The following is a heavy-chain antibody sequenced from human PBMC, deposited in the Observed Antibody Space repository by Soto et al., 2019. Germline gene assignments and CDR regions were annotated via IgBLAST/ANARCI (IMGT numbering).Heavy chain of an antibody. J-gene: IGHJ6*02. V-gene: IGHV3-30*18. D-gene: IGHD6-13*01. CDR1: GFTFSSYG. CDR2: ISHDGSNK. CDR3: AKDLAAAGLYYYYGMDV. Sequence: GGSLRLSCAASGFTFSSYGMHWVRQAPGKGLEWVAVISHDGSNKYYADSVKGRFTISRDNSKNTLYLQMNSLRAEDTAVYYCAKDLAAAGLYYYYGMDVWGQGTTVTVSS.